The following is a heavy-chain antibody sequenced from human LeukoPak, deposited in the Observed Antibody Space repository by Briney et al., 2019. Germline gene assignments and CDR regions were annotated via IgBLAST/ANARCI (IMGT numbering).Heavy chain of an antibody. CDR3: ARARRIAAAGASLYYYYYGMDV. CDR2: INHSGST. J-gene: IGHJ6*02. CDR1: GGSFSGYY. Sequence: TSETLSLTCAVYGGSFSGYYWSWIRQPPGKGLEWIGEINHSGSTNYNPSLKSRVTISVDTSKNQFSLKLSSVTAADTAVYYCARARRIAAAGASLYYYYYGMDVWGQGTTVTVSS. D-gene: IGHD6-13*01. V-gene: IGHV4-34*01.